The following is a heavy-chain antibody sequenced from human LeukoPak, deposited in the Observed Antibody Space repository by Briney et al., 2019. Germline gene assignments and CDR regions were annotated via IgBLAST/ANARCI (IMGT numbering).Heavy chain of an antibody. CDR2: ISYDGSNK. D-gene: IGHD2-15*01. CDR1: GFTFSSYA. CDR3: ARPYCSGGSCYPPYDY. J-gene: IGHJ4*02. Sequence: GRSLRLSCAASGFTFSSYAMHWVRQAPGKGLEWVAVISYDGSNKYYADSVKGRFTISRDNSKNTLYLQMNSLRAEDTAVYYCARPYCSGGSCYPPYDYWGQGTLVTVSS. V-gene: IGHV3-30-3*01.